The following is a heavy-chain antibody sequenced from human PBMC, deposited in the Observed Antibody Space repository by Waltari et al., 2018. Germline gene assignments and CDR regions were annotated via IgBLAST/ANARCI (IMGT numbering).Heavy chain of an antibody. D-gene: IGHD3-10*01. CDR1: GYTFMDYF. Sequence: EVELVQSGAEVKKPGATVKISCKASGYTFMDYFMHWVQQAPGKGLEWMGRIDPEDGETVYSEKFQGRVTITADTSTDTAYMELSSLISGDTAVYYCAPLPGGSGQTFDYWGQGTLVTVSS. J-gene: IGHJ4*02. CDR3: APLPGGSGQTFDY. V-gene: IGHV1-69-2*01. CDR2: IDPEDGET.